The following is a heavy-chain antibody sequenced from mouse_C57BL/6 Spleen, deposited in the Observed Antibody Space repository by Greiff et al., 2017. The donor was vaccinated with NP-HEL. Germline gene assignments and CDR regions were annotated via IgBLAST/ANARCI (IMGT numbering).Heavy chain of an antibody. J-gene: IGHJ4*01. CDR1: GYTFTSYW. V-gene: IGHV1-59*01. D-gene: IGHD2-3*01. CDR3: ARFYDSSYAMDY. CDR2: IDPSDSYT. Sequence: VQLQQPGAELVRPGTSVKLSCKASGYTFTSYWMHWVKQRPGQGLEWIGVIDPSDSYTNYNQKFKGKATLTVDTSSSTAYMQLSSLTSEDSAVYYCARFYDSSYAMDYWGQGTSVTVSS.